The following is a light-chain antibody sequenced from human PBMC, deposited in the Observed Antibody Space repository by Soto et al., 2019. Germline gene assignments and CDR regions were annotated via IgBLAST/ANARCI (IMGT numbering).Light chain of an antibody. CDR1: QSVSSY. V-gene: IGKV3-11*01. Sequence: EIMLTQSPGTLSLSPGERATLSCRASQSVSSYLAWYQQKPGQAPRLLIYDASNRATGIPARFSGSGSGTDFTLTISSLEPEDFAVYYCQQRSNWITFGQGTLLEIK. CDR3: QQRSNWIT. J-gene: IGKJ5*01. CDR2: DAS.